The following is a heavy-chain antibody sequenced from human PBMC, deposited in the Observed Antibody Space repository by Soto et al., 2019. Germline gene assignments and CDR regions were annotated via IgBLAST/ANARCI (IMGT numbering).Heavy chain of an antibody. J-gene: IGHJ4*02. CDR2: ISSDGSNK. Sequence: GVPLSLSCVASGFTFSTYGMHWVRQAPGKGLEWVAVISSDGSNKNYADSVKGRSTISRDNSKNMLYLQMNSLRPEDTAVYYCTKAKPLTYKYFDYWGRGTLVTVSS. CDR3: TKAKPLTYKYFDY. V-gene: IGHV3-30*18. D-gene: IGHD1-20*01. CDR1: GFTFSTYG.